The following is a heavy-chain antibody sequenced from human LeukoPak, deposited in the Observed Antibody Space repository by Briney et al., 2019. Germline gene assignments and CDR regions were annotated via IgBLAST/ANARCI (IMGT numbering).Heavy chain of an antibody. CDR1: GFTFSSYW. J-gene: IGHJ4*02. CDR3: ARAVRYFDWLYFDY. Sequence: GGSLRLSCAASGFTFSSYWMSWVRQAPGKGLEWVANIKQDGSEKYYVDPVKGRFTISRDNAKNSLYLQMNSLRAEDTAVYYCARAVRYFDWLYFDYWGQGTLVTVSS. CDR2: IKQDGSEK. D-gene: IGHD3-9*01. V-gene: IGHV3-7*03.